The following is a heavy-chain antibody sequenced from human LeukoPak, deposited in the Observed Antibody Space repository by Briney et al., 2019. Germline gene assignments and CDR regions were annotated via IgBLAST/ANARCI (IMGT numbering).Heavy chain of an antibody. J-gene: IGHJ4*02. CDR1: GFTFSSYA. V-gene: IGHV3-23*01. Sequence: HSGGSLRLSCAASGFTFSSYAMSWVRQAPGKGLEWVSAISGSGGSTYYADSVKGRFTISRDNSKNTLYLQMNSLRAEDTAVYYCATYIAAAGTLYWGQGTLVTVSS. CDR3: ATYIAAAGTLY. D-gene: IGHD6-13*01. CDR2: ISGSGGST.